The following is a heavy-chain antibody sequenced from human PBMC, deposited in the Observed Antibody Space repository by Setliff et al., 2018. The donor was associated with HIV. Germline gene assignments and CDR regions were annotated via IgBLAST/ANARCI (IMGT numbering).Heavy chain of an antibody. Sequence: GGSLRLSCAGSGYSFSSYVMSWVRQAPGKGLEWVSSIGGGNTFYADSVKGRFTISRDNAKNSLYLQMNSLRAEDTAVYYCAREPSAAGPEYFQHWGQGTLVTVSS. CDR3: AREPSAAGPEYFQH. J-gene: IGHJ1*01. CDR1: GYSFSSYV. D-gene: IGHD6-13*01. V-gene: IGHV3-21*01. CDR2: SIGGGNT.